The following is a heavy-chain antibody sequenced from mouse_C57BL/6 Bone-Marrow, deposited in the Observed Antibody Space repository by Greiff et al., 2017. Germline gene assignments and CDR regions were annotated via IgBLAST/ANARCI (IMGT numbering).Heavy chain of an antibody. D-gene: IGHD2-5*01. J-gene: IGHJ2*01. CDR3: ARSCYSKGDFDY. CDR2: SYWDDDK. V-gene: IGHV8-12*01. CDR1: GFSLSTSGMG. Sequence: QVTLKESGPGILQSSQTLSLTCSFSGFSLSTSGMGVSWLRQPSGKGLVWLAHSYWDDDKRYNPSLKSRLTISKATSRNQVFLKITSVDTADTATYYCARSCYSKGDFDYWGQGTTLTVSS.